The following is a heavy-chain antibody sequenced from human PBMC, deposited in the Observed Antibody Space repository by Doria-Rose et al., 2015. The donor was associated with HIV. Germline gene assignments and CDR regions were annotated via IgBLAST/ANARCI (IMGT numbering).Heavy chain of an antibody. J-gene: IGHJ4*02. CDR1: GVSLSSPGMG. CDR3: ARIKSSRWYHKYYFDF. D-gene: IGHD6-13*01. CDR2: IFSDDER. V-gene: IGHV2-26*01. Sequence: QITLKESGPVLVKPTETLTLTCTVSGVSLSSPGMGVSWIRQPPGKALEWLANIFSDDERSYKTSLKSRLTISSGTSKSQLVLTMTDMDPVDTATDYCARIKSSRWYHKYYFDFWGQGTLVIVSA.